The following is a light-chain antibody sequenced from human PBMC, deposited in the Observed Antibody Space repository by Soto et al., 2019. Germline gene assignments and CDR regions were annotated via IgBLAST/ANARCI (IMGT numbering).Light chain of an antibody. CDR1: QSVSSY. CDR2: DAS. V-gene: IGKV3-11*01. CDR3: QQRSNWLLT. J-gene: IGKJ4*01. Sequence: EIVLTQSPATLSLSPGERATLSCRASQSVSSYLAWYQQKPGQAPRLLIYDASNRATGIPARFSGSGSGTDFTLTISSLEPEDVAVYYWQQRSNWLLTFGGGTKVEIK.